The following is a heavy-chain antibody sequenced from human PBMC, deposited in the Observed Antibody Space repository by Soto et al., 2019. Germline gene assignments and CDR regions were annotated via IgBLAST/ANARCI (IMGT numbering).Heavy chain of an antibody. D-gene: IGHD3-3*01. Sequence: EVQLVESGGGLIQPGGSLRLSCAASGFTVSDNYMTWVRQAPGKGLEWVSIIYSGSNTYHADSVKGRFTISRDISKNTVHLQMNSLRAEDTAVYYCARARWNGYPAFFDCWGQGTLVTVSS. CDR2: IYSGSNT. V-gene: IGHV3-53*01. CDR3: ARARWNGYPAFFDC. J-gene: IGHJ4*02. CDR1: GFTVSDNY.